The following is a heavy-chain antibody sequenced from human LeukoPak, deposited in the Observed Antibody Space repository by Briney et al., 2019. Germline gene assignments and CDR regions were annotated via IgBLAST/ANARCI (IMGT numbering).Heavy chain of an antibody. V-gene: IGHV3-64*01. D-gene: IGHD5-12*01. CDR2: ISSNGGST. CDR1: GFTFSSYA. CDR3: ARELHGYDPLGY. Sequence: PGGSLRLSCAASGFTFSSYAMQWVRQAPGKGLEYVSAISSNGGSTYYANSVKGRFTISRDNSKNTLYLQMGSLRAEDMAVYYCARELHGYDPLGYWGQGTLVTVSS. J-gene: IGHJ4*02.